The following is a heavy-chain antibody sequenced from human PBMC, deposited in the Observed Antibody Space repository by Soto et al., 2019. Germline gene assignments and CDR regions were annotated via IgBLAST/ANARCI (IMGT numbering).Heavy chain of an antibody. CDR2: IYPGDSDT. J-gene: IGHJ3*01. Sequence: GESLKISFKGSGYSFSAHWIGWVRQMPGKGLEWMGIIYPGDSDTRYSPSFQGQVTISADKSISTAYLQWSSLKASDTAMYYCANQARSYSSGYSNDAFNVWGQGIMVAVSS. CDR3: ANQARSYSSGYSNDAFNV. V-gene: IGHV5-51*01. CDR1: GYSFSAHW. D-gene: IGHD3-22*01.